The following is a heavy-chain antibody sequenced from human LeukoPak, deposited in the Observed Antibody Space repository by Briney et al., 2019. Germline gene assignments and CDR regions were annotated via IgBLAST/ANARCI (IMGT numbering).Heavy chain of an antibody. V-gene: IGHV3-21*01. CDR1: GFTFSSYS. Sequence: GGSLRLSCAASGFTFSSYSMNWVRQAPGKGLEWVSSISSSSSYIYYADSVKGRFTISRDNAKNSLYLQINSLRAEDTAVYYCARYITVTTDAFDIWGQGTMVTVSS. CDR2: ISSSSSYI. CDR3: ARYITVTTDAFDI. J-gene: IGHJ3*02. D-gene: IGHD4-17*01.